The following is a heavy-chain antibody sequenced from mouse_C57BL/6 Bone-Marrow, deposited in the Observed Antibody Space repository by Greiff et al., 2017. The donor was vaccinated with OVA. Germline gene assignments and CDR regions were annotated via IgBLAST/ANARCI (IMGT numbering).Heavy chain of an antibody. CDR2: IRSKSSNYAT. D-gene: IGHD2-4*01. Sequence: EVQGVESGGGLVQPKGSLKLSCAASGFTFNTYAMHWVRQAPGTGLEWVARIRSKSSNYATYYADSVKDRFTISRDDSQSMLYLQMNNLKTEDTALYYCLSEEGDYPWFAYWCQGTLVTVSA. CDR3: LSEEGDYPWFAY. CDR1: GFTFNTYA. J-gene: IGHJ3*01. V-gene: IGHV10-3*01.